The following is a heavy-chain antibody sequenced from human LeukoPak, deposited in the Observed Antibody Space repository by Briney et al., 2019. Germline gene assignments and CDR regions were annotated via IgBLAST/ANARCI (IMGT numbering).Heavy chain of an antibody. J-gene: IGHJ4*02. CDR3: ARHHPDYGSGNYYFDY. CDR2: IYYSGST. D-gene: IGHD3-10*01. CDR1: GGSISSYY. Sequence: SEALSLTCTVSGGSISSYYWSWIRQPPGKGLEWIGYIYYSGSTYYNPSLKSRVTISVDTSKNQFSLKLSSVTAADTAVYYCARHHPDYGSGNYYFDYWGQGTLVTVSS. V-gene: IGHV4-59*04.